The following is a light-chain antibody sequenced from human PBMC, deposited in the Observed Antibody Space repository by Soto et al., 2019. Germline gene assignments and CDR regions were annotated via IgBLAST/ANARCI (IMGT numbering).Light chain of an antibody. Sequence: QSVLTQPASVSGSPGQSITISCTGTNNLVSWYQQHPGKAPKVVVYEGTKRPSGVSNRFSGSNSGGTAFLTISGLQAEDEASYCCCSYSGLRSYVFGPGTKVTVL. V-gene: IGLV2-23*01. CDR3: CSYSGLRSYV. CDR1: NNL. J-gene: IGLJ1*01. CDR2: EGT.